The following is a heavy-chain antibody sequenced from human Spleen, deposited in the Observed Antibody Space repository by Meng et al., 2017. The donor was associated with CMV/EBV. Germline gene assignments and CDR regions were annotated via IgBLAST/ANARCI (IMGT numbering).Heavy chain of an antibody. CDR2: IYYSGST. Sequence: TGSGDSISGSPFYGAWIRQPPGRGLEWIGSIYYSGSTYYNPSLKSRVTISVDTSKNQFSLKLSSVTAADTAVYYCARFRDYYYGMDVWGQGTTVTVSS. CDR1: GDSISGSPFY. V-gene: IGHV4-39*07. CDR3: ARFRDYYYGMDV. J-gene: IGHJ6*02.